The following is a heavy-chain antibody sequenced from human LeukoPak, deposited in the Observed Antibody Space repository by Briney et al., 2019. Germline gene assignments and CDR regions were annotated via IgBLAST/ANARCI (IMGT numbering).Heavy chain of an antibody. CDR1: GGSISSYF. V-gene: IGHV4-59*01. CDR3: ARESRGRFDY. Sequence: SETLSLTCTVSGGSISSYFWSWIRQPPGKGLEWIGYIYHSGTTNFNPSHKSRVTMSQDTSKNQFSLRLRSVTAADTAVYYCARESRGRFDYWGQGALVAVSS. CDR2: IYHSGTT. J-gene: IGHJ4*02.